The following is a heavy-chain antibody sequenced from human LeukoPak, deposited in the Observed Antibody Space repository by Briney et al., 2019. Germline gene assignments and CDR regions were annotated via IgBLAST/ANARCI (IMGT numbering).Heavy chain of an antibody. V-gene: IGHV3-7*03. CDR1: GFTFSSYW. J-gene: IGHJ4*02. Sequence: PGGSLRLSCAASGFTFSSYWMRWVRQAPGKGLEWVANIKQDGSEKNYVDSVKGRFTISRDNAKDSLYLQMNSLRAEDTAVYYCASGLELDYWGQGTLVTVSS. CDR3: ASGLELDY. CDR2: IKQDGSEK.